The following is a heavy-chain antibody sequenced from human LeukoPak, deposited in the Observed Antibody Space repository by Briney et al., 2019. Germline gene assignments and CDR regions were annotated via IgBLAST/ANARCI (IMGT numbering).Heavy chain of an antibody. CDR3: ARAWSNWFDP. CDR1: GFTLSSNW. V-gene: IGHV3-74*01. J-gene: IGHJ5*02. Sequence: GGSLRLSCAASGFTLSSNWMHWVRQAPGKGLVWVSRINSDGSSTSYADSVKGRFTISRDNSKNTLYLQMNSLRAEDTAVYYCARAWSNWFDPWGQGTLVTVSS. CDR2: INSDGSST. D-gene: IGHD3-3*01.